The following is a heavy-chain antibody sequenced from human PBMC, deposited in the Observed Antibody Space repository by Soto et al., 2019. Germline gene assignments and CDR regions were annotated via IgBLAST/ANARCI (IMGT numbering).Heavy chain of an antibody. J-gene: IGHJ6*02. D-gene: IGHD3-22*01. V-gene: IGHV3-15*01. CDR3: TTRGGYYHGYYYGMDV. CDR1: GFTFSSYA. CDR2: IKSKTDGGTT. Sequence: GGSLRLSCAASGFTFSSYAMSWVRQAPGKGLEWVGRIKSKTDGGTTDYAAPVKGRFTISRDDSKNTLYLQMNSLKTEDTAVYYCTTRGGYYHGYYYGMDVWGQGTTVTVSS.